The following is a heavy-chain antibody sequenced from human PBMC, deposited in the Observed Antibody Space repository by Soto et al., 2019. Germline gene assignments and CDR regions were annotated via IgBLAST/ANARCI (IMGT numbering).Heavy chain of an antibody. CDR2: INPNSGDT. Sequence: ASVKVSWKASGSTFTAFYIHWVRQAPGQGLEWMGWINPNSGDTNFAQRFQGRVTMTRDTSISTAHMELTRLRSDDTALYYFAKEYHSPSACFDSWGQGTLGTLSS. V-gene: IGHV1-2*02. J-gene: IGHJ5*01. CDR1: GSTFTAFY. CDR3: AKEYHSPSACFDS. D-gene: IGHD6-6*01.